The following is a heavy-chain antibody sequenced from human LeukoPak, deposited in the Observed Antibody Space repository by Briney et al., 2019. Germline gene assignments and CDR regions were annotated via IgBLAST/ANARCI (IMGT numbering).Heavy chain of an antibody. J-gene: IGHJ4*02. CDR2: ITATSSST. CDR3: AKLFDSGTYNNFFHY. CDR1: GISFSTYP. D-gene: IGHD3-10*01. Sequence: GKSLRLSCTASGISFSTYPLHWVRQAPGKGLEWVSAITATSSSTYDADSVQGRFTISRDNSKNTLFLQMNSLRPEDTAIYYCAKLFDSGTYNNFFHYWGQGTLVTVSS. V-gene: IGHV3-23*01.